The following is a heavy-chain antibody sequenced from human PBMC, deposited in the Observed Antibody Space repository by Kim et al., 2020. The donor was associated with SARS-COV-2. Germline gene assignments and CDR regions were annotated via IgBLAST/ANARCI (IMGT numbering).Heavy chain of an antibody. Sequence: SETLSLTCTVSSGSLNTYYWTWIRQSAGKGPEWIGNVYYSGSTNYNPSLNSRVTISIDTSKNHFSLKLDSVTAADTAVYYCARGLWTFEYWGQGTLGTAS. CDR3: ARGLWTFEY. CDR2: VYYSGST. D-gene: IGHD2-21*01. CDR1: SGSLNTYY. V-gene: IGHV4-59*01. J-gene: IGHJ4*02.